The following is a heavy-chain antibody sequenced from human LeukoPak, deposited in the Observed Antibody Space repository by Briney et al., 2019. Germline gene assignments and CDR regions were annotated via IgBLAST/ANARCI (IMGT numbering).Heavy chain of an antibody. CDR2: ISWNSGSI. D-gene: IGHD3-10*01. CDR3: AREFFGESKYYFDY. CDR1: GFTFDDYA. Sequence: GGSLRLSCAASGFTFDDYAMHWVRQAPGKGLEWVSGISWNSGSIGYADSVKGRFTISRDNAKNSLYLQMNSLRAEDTALYYCAREFFGESKYYFDYWGQGTLVTVSS. V-gene: IGHV3-9*01. J-gene: IGHJ4*02.